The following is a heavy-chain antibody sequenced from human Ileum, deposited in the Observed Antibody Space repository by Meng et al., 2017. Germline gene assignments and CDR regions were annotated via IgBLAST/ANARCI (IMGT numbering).Heavy chain of an antibody. CDR2: IHYSGST. V-gene: IGHV4-34*01. CDR1: GDSFTDYY. CDR3: ARRIRGGSYLG. J-gene: IGHJ4*02. Sequence: QLKLMQWRAGMLKPSATLSLTCNVYGDSFTDYYWNWIRQPPGKGLEWIGEIHYSGSTNYNPSLESRVTISEDTSQKQFSLRLSSVTAADTAVYYCARRIRGGSYLGWGQGTLVTVSS. D-gene: IGHD1-26*01.